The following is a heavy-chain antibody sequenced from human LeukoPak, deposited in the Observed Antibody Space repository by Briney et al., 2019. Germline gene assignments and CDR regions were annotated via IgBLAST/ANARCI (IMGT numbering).Heavy chain of an antibody. Sequence: KPSETLSLTCTVSGGSISSGGYYWSWIRQHPGKGLAWIGYIYYSGSTYYNPSLKSRVTISVDTSKNQFSLKLSSVTAADTAIYYCARAPGGFYCSNTSCPPWYFDLWGRGTLVTVSS. CDR3: ARAPGGFYCSNTSCPPWYFDL. V-gene: IGHV4-31*03. CDR1: GGSISSGGYY. CDR2: IYYSGST. D-gene: IGHD2-2*01. J-gene: IGHJ2*01.